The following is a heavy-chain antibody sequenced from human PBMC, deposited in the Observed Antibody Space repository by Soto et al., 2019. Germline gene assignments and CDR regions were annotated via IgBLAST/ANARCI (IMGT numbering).Heavy chain of an antibody. Sequence: SETLSLTCTVSGGSISSSNWWSWVRQPPWKGLEWIGEIYHSGSTNYNPSLKSRVTISVDKSKNQFSLKLSSVTAADTAVYYCARGLARGYSYGPGYYYYGMDVWGQGTTVTVSS. V-gene: IGHV4-4*02. CDR3: ARGLARGYSYGPGYYYYGMDV. CDR2: IYHSGST. D-gene: IGHD5-18*01. J-gene: IGHJ6*02. CDR1: GGSISSSNW.